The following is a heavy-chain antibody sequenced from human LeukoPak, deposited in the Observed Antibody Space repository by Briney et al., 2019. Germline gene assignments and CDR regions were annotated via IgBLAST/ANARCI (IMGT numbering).Heavy chain of an antibody. J-gene: IGHJ4*02. CDR3: ASVAVAGFLFY. CDR1: GFTFSSYW. Sequence: GGSLRLSCAASGFTFSSYWMSRVRQAPGKGLEWVANIKQDGSEKYYVDSVKGRFTISRDNAKNSLYLQMNSLRAEDTAVYYCASVAVAGFLFYWGQGTLVTVSS. V-gene: IGHV3-7*01. CDR2: IKQDGSEK. D-gene: IGHD6-19*01.